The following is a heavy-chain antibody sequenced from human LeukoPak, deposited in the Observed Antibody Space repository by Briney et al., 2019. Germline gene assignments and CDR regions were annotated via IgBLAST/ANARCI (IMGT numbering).Heavy chain of an antibody. CDR3: AKWRGSGSYSHWFDP. D-gene: IGHD3-10*01. CDR2: ISGMGLSI. J-gene: IGHJ5*02. Sequence: GGSLRLSCAASGFTFNSYEMNWVRQAPGKGREGVAFISGMGLSIYYADSVKGRFTISRDNSKNTLYLQMDSLRAENTAVYYCAKWRGSGSYSHWFDPWGQGTLVTVSS. V-gene: IGHV3-23*01. CDR1: GFTFNSYE.